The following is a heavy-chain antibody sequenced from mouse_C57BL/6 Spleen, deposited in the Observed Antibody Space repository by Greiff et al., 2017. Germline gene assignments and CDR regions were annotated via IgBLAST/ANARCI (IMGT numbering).Heavy chain of an antibody. CDR1: GYTFTSYC. J-gene: IGHJ3*01. Sequence: QVQLQQSGAELVMPGASVKLSCKASGYTFTSYCMHWVKQRPGQGLEWIGEIDPSDSYTNYNQKFKGKSTLTVDKSSSTAYMQLSSLPSEDSAVYYCARRDDGFPRFSYWGEGTRVTVSA. V-gene: IGHV1-69*01. CDR2: IDPSDSYT. CDR3: ARRDDGFPRFSY. D-gene: IGHD1-1*01.